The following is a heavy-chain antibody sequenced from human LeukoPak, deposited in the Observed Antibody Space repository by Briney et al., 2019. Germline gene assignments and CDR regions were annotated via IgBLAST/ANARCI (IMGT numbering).Heavy chain of an antibody. J-gene: IGHJ4*02. CDR3: ARGDRSGSYYKSDY. V-gene: IGHV1-69*04. D-gene: IGHD3-10*01. CDR2: IIPILGIA. Sequence: GASVKVSCKASGGTFSSYAISWVRQAPGQGLEWMGRIIPILGIANYAQKFQGRVTITADKSTSTAYMELSSLRSEDTAVYYCARGDRSGSYYKSDYWGQGTLVIVSS. CDR1: GGTFSSYA.